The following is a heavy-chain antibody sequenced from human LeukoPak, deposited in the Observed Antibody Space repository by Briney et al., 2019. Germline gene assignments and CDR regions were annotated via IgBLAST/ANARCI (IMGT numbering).Heavy chain of an antibody. J-gene: IGHJ5*02. CDR3: ARYDLNWFDP. D-gene: IGHD3-3*01. Sequence: SVKVSCKASGDTFSSYAISWVRQAPGQGLEWMGGIIPIFGTANYAQKFQGRVTITADESTSTAYMELSSLRSEDTAVYYCARYDLNWFDPWGQGTLVTVSS. CDR2: IIPIFGTA. V-gene: IGHV1-69*13. CDR1: GDTFSSYA.